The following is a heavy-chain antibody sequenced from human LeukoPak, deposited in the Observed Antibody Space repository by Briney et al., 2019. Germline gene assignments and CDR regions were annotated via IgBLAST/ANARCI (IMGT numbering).Heavy chain of an antibody. D-gene: IGHD3-10*01. CDR1: GGSFSDYY. J-gene: IGHJ5*02. V-gene: IGHV4-34*01. CDR2: INHSGRT. Sequence: SETLSLTCAVYGGSFSDYYWGWIRQPPGKGLEWIGIINHSGRTYYKLSLKSRITISVDTSNNHFSLRLYSVTAADTAVYFCARHNIRGVTHWLDPWGQGTQVTVSS. CDR3: ARHNIRGVTHWLDP.